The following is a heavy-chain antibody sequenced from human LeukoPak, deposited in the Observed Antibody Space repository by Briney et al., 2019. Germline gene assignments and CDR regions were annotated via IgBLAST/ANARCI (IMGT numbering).Heavy chain of an antibody. CDR3: ARTGYTSGWYVGSFDY. D-gene: IGHD6-19*01. Sequence: GESLKISCKGSGYTFANYWIAWVRQVPGKGLEWMGIIYPGDSDTKYSPSFQGQVTISADKSISTAYLQWSSLKASDTATYYCARTGYTSGWYVGSFDYWGQGTLVTVSS. J-gene: IGHJ4*02. CDR2: IYPGDSDT. V-gene: IGHV5-51*01. CDR1: GYTFANYW.